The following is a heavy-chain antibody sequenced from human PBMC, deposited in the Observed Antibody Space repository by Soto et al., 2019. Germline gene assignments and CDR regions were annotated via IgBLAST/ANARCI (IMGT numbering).Heavy chain of an antibody. D-gene: IGHD5-12*01. CDR3: AMVDKYVTPTPQDV. CDR2: IRPYSGNT. Sequence: QVQLVQSGDEVRKPGSSVKVSCKASGYIFVNYGIAWVRQAPGQGLEWMGWIRPYSGNTHYASKVQGRLTMTTDTFTGTAYRDLGSLTSDDTAVYYCAMVDKYVTPTPQDVWGEGATGTFSS. V-gene: IGHV1-18*01. J-gene: IGHJ6*04. CDR1: GYIFVNYG.